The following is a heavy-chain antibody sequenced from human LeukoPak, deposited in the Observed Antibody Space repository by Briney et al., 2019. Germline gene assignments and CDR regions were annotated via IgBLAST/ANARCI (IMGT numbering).Heavy chain of an antibody. Sequence: GGSLRLSCAASGFTFSSYSMNWVRQAPGKGLEWVSYISSSSSNIYYADSVKGRFTISRDNARNSLYLQMNSLRAEDTAVYYCARDRIVGVTGRYFDYWGQGNLVTVSS. J-gene: IGHJ4*02. CDR1: GFTFSSYS. D-gene: IGHD1-26*01. V-gene: IGHV3-48*04. CDR3: ARDRIVGVTGRYFDY. CDR2: ISSSSSNI.